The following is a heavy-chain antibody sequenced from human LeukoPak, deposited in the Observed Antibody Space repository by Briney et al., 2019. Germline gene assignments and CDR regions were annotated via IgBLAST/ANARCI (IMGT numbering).Heavy chain of an antibody. Sequence: GGSLRLSCAASGFTFSSNSMYWGRQAPGKGLEWVSSISSSISYIYYEDSVKGRFTISRDNAKNSLYLQMNSLRAEDTAVYYCIAAAGDAFDIWGQGTMVTVSS. CDR3: IAAAGDAFDI. CDR1: GFTFSSNS. J-gene: IGHJ3*02. D-gene: IGHD6-13*01. CDR2: ISSSISYI. V-gene: IGHV3-21*01.